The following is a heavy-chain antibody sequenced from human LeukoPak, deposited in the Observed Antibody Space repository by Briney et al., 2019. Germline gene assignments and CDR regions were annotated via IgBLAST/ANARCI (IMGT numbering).Heavy chain of an antibody. D-gene: IGHD3-22*01. CDR3: ASPITYYYDSSGYYPFDY. CDR2: IIPIFGTA. V-gene: IGHV1-69*05. CDR1: GGTFSSYA. J-gene: IGHJ4*02. Sequence: SVKVSCKASGGTFSSYAIIWVRQAPGQGLEWMGGIIPIFGTANCAQKFQGRVTITTDESTSTAYMELSSLRSEDTAVYYCASPITYYYDSSGYYPFDYWGQGTLVTVSS.